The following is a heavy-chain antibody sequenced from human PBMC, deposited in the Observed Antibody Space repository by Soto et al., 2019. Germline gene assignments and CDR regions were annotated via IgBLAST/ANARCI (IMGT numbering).Heavy chain of an antibody. CDR3: ARGNAWGVILAY. CDR1: GASINSGGYY. J-gene: IGHJ4*02. V-gene: IGHV4-31*03. CDR2: IYFSGST. D-gene: IGHD3-16*01. Sequence: SETLSLTCTVSGASINSGGYYWSWIRQLPGKGLEWIGYIYFSGSTYYNPSLESRVTILLDTSQNQFSLKLSSVTAADTAVYYCARGNAWGVILAYWGQGTLVTVSS.